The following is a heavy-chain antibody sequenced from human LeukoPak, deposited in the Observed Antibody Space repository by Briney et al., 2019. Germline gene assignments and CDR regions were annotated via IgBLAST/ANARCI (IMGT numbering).Heavy chain of an antibody. CDR3: AKARTSSGWSNY. J-gene: IGHJ4*02. V-gene: IGHV3-48*01. D-gene: IGHD6-19*01. CDR2: ISSSSSTI. CDR1: GFTFSSYS. Sequence: GGSLRLSCAASGFTFSSYSMNWVRQAPGKGLEWVSYISSSSSTIYYADSVKGRFTISRDNSKNTLYLQMNSLRAEDTAVYYCAKARTSSGWSNYWGQGTLVTVSS.